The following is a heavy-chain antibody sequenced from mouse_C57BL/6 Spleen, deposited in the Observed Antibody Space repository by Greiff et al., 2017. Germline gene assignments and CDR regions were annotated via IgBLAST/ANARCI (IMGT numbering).Heavy chain of an antibody. CDR1: GYNITDYY. D-gene: IGHD2-3*01. Sequence: EVQLQQSGAELVKPGASVKMSCTASGYNITDYYMHWVKQRTEQGLEWIGRIDPADGETNYDPKFQGKATITADTSSNTTYLQLRSMTSEDTAADYCAGHDGYYVDFDYWGQGTTLTVSS. CDR2: IDPADGET. CDR3: AGHDGYYVDFDY. V-gene: IGHV14-2*01. J-gene: IGHJ2*01.